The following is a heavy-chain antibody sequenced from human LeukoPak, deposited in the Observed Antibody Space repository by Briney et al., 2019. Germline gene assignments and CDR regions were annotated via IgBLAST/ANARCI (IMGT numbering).Heavy chain of an antibody. CDR1: GGSISSYY. D-gene: IGHD3-3*02. CDR2: IYYTGSS. CDR3: ARDHLGTYYFDY. V-gene: IGHV4-59*01. J-gene: IGHJ4*02. Sequence: SETLSLTCTVSGGSISSYYWSWIRQPPGKGLEFIGYIYYTGSSNYNPSLKSRVTISVDTSKNQFSLKLSSVTAADTAVYYCARDHLGTYYFDYWGQGTLVTVSS.